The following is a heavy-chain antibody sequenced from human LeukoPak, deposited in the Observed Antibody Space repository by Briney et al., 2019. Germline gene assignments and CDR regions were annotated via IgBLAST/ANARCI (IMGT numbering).Heavy chain of an antibody. Sequence: SETLSLTCTVSRGSISNYYWSWIRQPPGKGLEWIGYIYNSGSTNYNPSLRSRVTISVDTSKNQFSLKLSSVTAADTAEYYCAKDLIGSGYPFDYWGQGTLVTVSS. V-gene: IGHV4-59*01. CDR1: RGSISNYY. CDR3: AKDLIGSGYPFDY. J-gene: IGHJ4*02. D-gene: IGHD3-22*01. CDR2: IYNSGST.